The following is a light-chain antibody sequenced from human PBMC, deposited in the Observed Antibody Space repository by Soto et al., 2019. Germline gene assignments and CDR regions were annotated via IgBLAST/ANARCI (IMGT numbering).Light chain of an antibody. CDR1: QSISSY. CDR2: SAS. J-gene: IGKJ4*01. Sequence: DIQMTQSPSSLSASVGDRVTITCRASQSISSYLNWYQQKPGKAPNLLIYSASKLHSGVPSRFSGSGSGRDFTLIISSLQPEDFAKYHCQQSSSNPLTLGGGTKVAIK. CDR3: QQSSSNPLT. V-gene: IGKV1-39*01.